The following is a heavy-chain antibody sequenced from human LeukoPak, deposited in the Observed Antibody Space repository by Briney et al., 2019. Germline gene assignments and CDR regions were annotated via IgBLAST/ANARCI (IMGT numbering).Heavy chain of an antibody. CDR2: IARSGGYT. Sequence: GGSLRLSCAASGFTFTDYAMTWVRQAPGKGLEWVSAIARSGGYTYYADSVRGRFTISRDNSKNTLYLQMSSLRAEDTAVYYCPKLPAAGGDYVYMDSWGQGTLVTVSS. V-gene: IGHV3-23*01. J-gene: IGHJ4*02. D-gene: IGHD3-16*01. CDR1: GFTFTDYA. CDR3: PKLPAAGGDYVYMDS.